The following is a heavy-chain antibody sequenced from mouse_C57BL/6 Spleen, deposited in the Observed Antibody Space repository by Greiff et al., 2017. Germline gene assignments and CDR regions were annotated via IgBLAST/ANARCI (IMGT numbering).Heavy chain of an antibody. V-gene: IGHV5-4*01. CDR2: ISDGGSYT. D-gene: IGHD6-1*01. J-gene: IGHJ3*01. Sequence: EVKLVESGGGLVKPGGSLKLSCAASGFTFSSCAMSWVRLTPEKRLEWVATISDGGSYTYYPDNVKGRFTISRDNAKNNLYLQMRNLKSEDTAMYYCARDEADHPWFAYWGQGTLVTVSA. CDR3: ARDEADHPWFAY. CDR1: GFTFSSCA.